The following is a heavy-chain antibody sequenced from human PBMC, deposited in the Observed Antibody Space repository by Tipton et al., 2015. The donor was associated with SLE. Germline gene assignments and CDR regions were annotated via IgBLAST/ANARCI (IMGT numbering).Heavy chain of an antibody. CDR3: ALRWPDTWTTVY. V-gene: IGHV4-39*07. CDR2: IYNSGTT. CDR1: GGSITSNNYY. J-gene: IGHJ4*02. D-gene: IGHD5-12*01. Sequence: TLSLTCTVSGGSITSNNYYWGWIRQPPGKGLEWIGSIYNSGTTYYNPSLKSRLIMSVDVSKNQFSLKLNSVTAADTAVYYCALRWPDTWTTVYWGQGTLVTVSS.